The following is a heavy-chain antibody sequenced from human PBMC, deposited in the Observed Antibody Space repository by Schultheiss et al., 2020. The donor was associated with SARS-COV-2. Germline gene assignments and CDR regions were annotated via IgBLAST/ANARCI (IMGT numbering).Heavy chain of an antibody. CDR3: ARVDSSGWQSYGMDV. CDR1: GFTFSNAW. Sequence: GGSLRLSCAASGFTFSNAWMSWVRQAPGKGLEWVGRIKSKTDGGTTDYAAPVKGRFTISRDDSKNTLYLQMNSLRAEDTAVYYCARVDSSGWQSYGMDVWGQGTTVTVSS. J-gene: IGHJ6*02. V-gene: IGHV3-15*01. D-gene: IGHD6-19*01. CDR2: IKSKTDGGTT.